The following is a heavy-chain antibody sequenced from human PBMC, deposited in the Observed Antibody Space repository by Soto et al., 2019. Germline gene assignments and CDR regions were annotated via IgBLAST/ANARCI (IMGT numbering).Heavy chain of an antibody. J-gene: IGHJ6*02. CDR1: GFTFSSYA. CDR2: ISYDGSNK. Sequence: LRLSCAASGFTFSSYAMHWVRQAPGKGLEWVAVISYDGSNKYYADSVKGRFTISRDNSKNTLYLQMNSLRAEDTAVYYCARGCGSSTSCYPYYYYYYGMDVWGQGTTVTVSS. CDR3: ARGCGSSTSCYPYYYYYYGMDV. V-gene: IGHV3-30-3*01. D-gene: IGHD2-2*01.